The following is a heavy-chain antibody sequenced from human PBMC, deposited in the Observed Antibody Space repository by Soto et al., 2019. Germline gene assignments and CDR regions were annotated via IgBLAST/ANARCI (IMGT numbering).Heavy chain of an antibody. Sequence: PGGSLRLSCAGSGFALSDYYMNWIRQAPGKGLEWVAYITSSATTIFYADSVKGRFTISRDNSAYSVYLQMNNLRAEDTAVYYCAKDAVSRDGVWLAHDWGQGTVVTVSS. CDR3: AKDAVSRDGVWLAHD. D-gene: IGHD5-12*01. V-gene: IGHV3-11*01. CDR2: ITSSATTI. CDR1: GFALSDYY. J-gene: IGHJ4*02.